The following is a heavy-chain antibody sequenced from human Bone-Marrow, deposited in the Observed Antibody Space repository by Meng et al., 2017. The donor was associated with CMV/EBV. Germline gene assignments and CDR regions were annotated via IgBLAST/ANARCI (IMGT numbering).Heavy chain of an antibody. CDR3: ARGRDY. CDR1: GYTFTSYG. Sequence: ASVKVSCKASGYTFTSYGISWVRQAPGQGLEWMGGINPNTGAANYAPKFQGRVTMTRDTSISTGFMDLSRLTADETAVYYCARGRDYWGQGTLVTVSS. CDR2: INPNTGAA. J-gene: IGHJ4*02. V-gene: IGHV1-2*02.